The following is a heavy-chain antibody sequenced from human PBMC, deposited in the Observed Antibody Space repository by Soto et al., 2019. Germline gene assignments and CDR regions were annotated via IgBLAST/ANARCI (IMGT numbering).Heavy chain of an antibody. Sequence: SETLSLTCAVSGYSISSSNWWGWIRQPPGKGLEWIGYIYYSGSTYYNPSLKTRVTLSQDTSKKQFSLNLISVTAADTAVYYCSRGIDAYKGGRTWGQGTLVTVSS. CDR3: SRGIDAYKGGRT. V-gene: IGHV4-28*03. CDR1: GYSISSSNW. J-gene: IGHJ5*02. D-gene: IGHD1-1*01. CDR2: IYYSGST.